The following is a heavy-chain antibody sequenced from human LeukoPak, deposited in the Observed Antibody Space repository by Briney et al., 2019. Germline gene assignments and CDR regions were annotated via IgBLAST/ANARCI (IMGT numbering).Heavy chain of an antibody. J-gene: IGHJ6*02. CDR3: ARDYSNYYYYYGMDV. V-gene: IGHV1-2*06. CDR2: INPNSGGT. CDR1: GYTFTGYC. D-gene: IGHD4-11*01. Sequence: ASVKVSCKASGYTFTGYCMHWVRQAPGQGLEWMGRINPNSGGTNYAQKFQGRVTMTRDTSISTAYMELSRLRSDDTAVYYCARDYSNYYYYYGMDVWGQGTTVTVSS.